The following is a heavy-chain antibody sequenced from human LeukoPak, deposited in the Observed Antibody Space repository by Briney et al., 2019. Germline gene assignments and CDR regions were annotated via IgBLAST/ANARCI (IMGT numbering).Heavy chain of an antibody. CDR2: IYYSGST. V-gene: IGHV4-39*01. CDR3: ARHSLYCYYYHHMDV. CDR1: GGSISSNDYC. Sequence: SETLSLTCTVSGGSISSNDYCWVWIRQPPGMGLVYIGSIYYSGSTYYNPSLRSRVTISVSTSKNQFSLKLISATAAAPAVYYCARHSLYCYYYHHMDVWGKGTTVTVSS. J-gene: IGHJ6*03.